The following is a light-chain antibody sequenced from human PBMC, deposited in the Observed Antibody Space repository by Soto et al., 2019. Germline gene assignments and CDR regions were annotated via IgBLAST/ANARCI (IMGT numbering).Light chain of an antibody. CDR2: DVN. CDR1: SSDIGAYNY. CDR3: TSYTGSNTLEV. J-gene: IGLJ1*01. V-gene: IGLV2-14*03. Sequence: LTQPASVSGSPGQSITISCTGTSSDIGAYNYVSWYRQHPGKAPQLLIYDVNNRPSGVSHRFSGSKSGNTASLTISGLQSEDEADYFCTSYTGSNTLEVFGPGTKVTVL.